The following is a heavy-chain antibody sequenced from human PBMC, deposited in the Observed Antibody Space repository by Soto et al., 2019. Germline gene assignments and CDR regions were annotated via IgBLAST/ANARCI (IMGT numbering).Heavy chain of an antibody. D-gene: IGHD6-6*01. J-gene: IGHJ6*02. Sequence: PGESLKISCKGSGYSFSSYWIVWVRQMPGKVLEWVGIIYPGDSDTRYSPSFQGQVTISADKSISTAYLQWSSLKASDTAMYYCARQRSIAEELRYYSGMDVWGQGXTVTVYS. CDR1: GYSFSSYW. CDR2: IYPGDSDT. CDR3: ARQRSIAEELRYYSGMDV. V-gene: IGHV5-51*01.